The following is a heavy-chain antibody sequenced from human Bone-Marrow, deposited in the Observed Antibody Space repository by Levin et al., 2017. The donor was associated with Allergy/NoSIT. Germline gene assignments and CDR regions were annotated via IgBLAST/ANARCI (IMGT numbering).Heavy chain of an antibody. Sequence: QAGGSLRLSCAASGFDFSTYGMHWVRQAPGKGLEWVAVIWYDGSNEDYTDSVKGRFTISRDNSNNSLILQMNSMRVEDTGTYFCARKRYFDRTYGMDVWGQGTTVTVS. CDR3: ARKRYFDRTYGMDV. CDR1: GFDFSTYG. D-gene: IGHD3-9*01. V-gene: IGHV3-33*03. J-gene: IGHJ6*02. CDR2: IWYDGSNE.